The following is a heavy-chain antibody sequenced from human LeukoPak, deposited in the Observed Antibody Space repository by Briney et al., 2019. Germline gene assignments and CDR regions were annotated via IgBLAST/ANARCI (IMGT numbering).Heavy chain of an antibody. V-gene: IGHV7-4-1*02. J-gene: IGHJ6*02. Sequence: ASVTVSCTASGYTFTSYAMNWVRQAPGQGLEWMGWINTNTGNPTYAQGFTGRFVFSLDTSVSTAYLQISSLKAEDTAVYYCARDGDIVVVPAAPTPYCYYGMDVWGQGTTVTVSS. CDR3: ARDGDIVVVPAAPTPYCYYGMDV. D-gene: IGHD2-2*01. CDR2: INTNTGNP. CDR1: GYTFTSYA.